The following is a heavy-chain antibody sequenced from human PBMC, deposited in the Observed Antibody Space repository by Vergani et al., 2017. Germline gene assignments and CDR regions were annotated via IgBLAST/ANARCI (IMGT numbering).Heavy chain of an antibody. D-gene: IGHD2-15*01. Sequence: QVQLVESGGGVVQPGRSLRLSCAASGFPFSSYGMHWVRQAPGKGLEWVAVIWYDGSNKYYADSVKGRFTISRDNSKNTLYLQMNSLRAEDTAVYYCARGPRRVAATFFDYWGQGTLVTVSS. CDR3: ARGPRRVAATFFDY. J-gene: IGHJ4*02. CDR2: IWYDGSNK. V-gene: IGHV3-33*01. CDR1: GFPFSSYG.